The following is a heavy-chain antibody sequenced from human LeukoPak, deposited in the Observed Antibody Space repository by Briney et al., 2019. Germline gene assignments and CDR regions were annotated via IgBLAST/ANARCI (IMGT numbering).Heavy chain of an antibody. CDR2: IDGSGDDT. Sequence: GGSLRLSCAASGFTFKYYAMTWVRQAPGKGLEWVAAIDGSGDDTYYAESVKGRFTISRDNAKNSLYLQMNSLRAEDTALYYCAKGTRGRGVIVVWGQGTLVTVSS. J-gene: IGHJ4*02. V-gene: IGHV3-23*01. D-gene: IGHD3-10*01. CDR1: GFTFKYYA. CDR3: AKGTRGRGVIVV.